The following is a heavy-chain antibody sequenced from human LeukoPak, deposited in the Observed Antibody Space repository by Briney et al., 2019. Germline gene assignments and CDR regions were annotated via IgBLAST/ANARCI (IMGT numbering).Heavy chain of an antibody. Sequence: GGSLRLSCAASGFTFSSYAMHWVRQAPGKGLEWVAVISYDGSNKYYADSVKGRFTISRDNSKNTLYLQMNSLRTEDTAVYYCARVDPRSSWTHYYYGMDVWGQGTTVTVSS. V-gene: IGHV3-30-3*01. CDR3: ARVDPRSSWTHYYYGMDV. J-gene: IGHJ6*02. CDR2: ISYDGSNK. CDR1: GFTFSSYA. D-gene: IGHD6-13*01.